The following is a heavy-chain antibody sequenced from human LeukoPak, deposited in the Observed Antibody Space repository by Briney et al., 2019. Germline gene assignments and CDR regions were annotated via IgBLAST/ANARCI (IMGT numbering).Heavy chain of an antibody. CDR2: FSGSGGST. CDR3: AKAPGKDYYYFDY. J-gene: IGHJ4*02. V-gene: IGHV3-23*01. D-gene: IGHD2/OR15-2a*01. Sequence: PGGSLRLSCAASGFTFSSYAMTWVRQAPGKGLEWVSSFSGSGGSTYYADPVKGRFTISRDNSANTLYLQMNSLRAEDTAVYYCAKAPGKDYYYFDYWGQGTLITVSS. CDR1: GFTFSSYA.